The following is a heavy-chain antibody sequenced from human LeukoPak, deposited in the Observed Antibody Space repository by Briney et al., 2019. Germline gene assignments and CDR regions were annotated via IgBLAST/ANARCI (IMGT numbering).Heavy chain of an antibody. V-gene: IGHV1-18*01. CDR3: ARHRSRMVRGGDWFDP. J-gene: IGHJ5*02. CDR1: GYTFTSYG. CDR2: ISGYNGNT. D-gene: IGHD3-10*01. Sequence: ASMKVSCKASGYTFTSYGISWVRQAPGQGLEWMGWISGYNGNTKYAQKFQGRVTMTTDTSTSTAYMELRSLRSDDTAVYYCARHRSRMVRGGDWFDPWGQGTLVTVSS.